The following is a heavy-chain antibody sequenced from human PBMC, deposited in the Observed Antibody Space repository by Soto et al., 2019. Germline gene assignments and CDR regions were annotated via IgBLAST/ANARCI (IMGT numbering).Heavy chain of an antibody. V-gene: IGHV1-3*01. CDR2: IIGGNGNT. CDR1: GDTFGSNA. D-gene: IGHD1-26*01. Sequence: QVQFVQSGAEVKKPGASVKLSCKASGDTFGSNAMHWVRQAAGQRLEWMGWIIGGNGNTKYSRNFQGRVTITWDTSASTVYMELTSLRSDDTAVYFCARGSGSFFPFFDSWGQGTLVTVSS. CDR3: ARGSGSFFPFFDS. J-gene: IGHJ4*02.